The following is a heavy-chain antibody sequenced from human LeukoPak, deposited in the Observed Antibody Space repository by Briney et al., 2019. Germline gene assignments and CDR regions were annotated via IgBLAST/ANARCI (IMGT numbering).Heavy chain of an antibody. Sequence: GGSLRLSCAASGFTFSRHAMSWVRQAPGKGLEWVSAIRGSGGTTYYADSVKGRFTISRDNSKNTLYLQMNSLRAEDTALYHCARDRGSGPRDAFDIWGQGTMVTVSS. D-gene: IGHD3-10*01. CDR2: IRGSGGTT. J-gene: IGHJ3*02. CDR3: ARDRGSGPRDAFDI. CDR1: GFTFSRHA. V-gene: IGHV3-23*01.